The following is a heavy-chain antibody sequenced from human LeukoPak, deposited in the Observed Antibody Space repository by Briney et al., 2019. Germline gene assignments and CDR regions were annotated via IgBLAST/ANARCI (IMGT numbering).Heavy chain of an antibody. CDR3: ARLMGATNRYYYYYMDV. V-gene: IGHV4-59*12. D-gene: IGHD1-26*01. CDR1: GGSINSYY. CDR2: IYYSGST. J-gene: IGHJ6*03. Sequence: KPSETLSLTCTVSGGSINSYYWSWIRQTPGKGLEWIGYIYYSGSTNYNPSLKSRVTISVDTSKNQFSLKLSSATAADTAVYYCARLMGATNRYYYYYMDVWGKGTTVTVSS.